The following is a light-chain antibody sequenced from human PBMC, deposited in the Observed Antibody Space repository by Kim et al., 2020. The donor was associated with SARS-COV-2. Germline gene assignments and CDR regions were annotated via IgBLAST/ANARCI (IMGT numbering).Light chain of an antibody. CDR3: QQYGSSLFT. Sequence: SPGERATLSSRASQSVTSNYLAWYQQKPGHAPRLLIYGASRRATGIPDRFSGSGSGTDFTLTISRLEPEDFAVYYCQQYGSSLFTFGPGTKVDIK. CDR2: GAS. J-gene: IGKJ3*01. CDR1: QSVTSNY. V-gene: IGKV3-20*01.